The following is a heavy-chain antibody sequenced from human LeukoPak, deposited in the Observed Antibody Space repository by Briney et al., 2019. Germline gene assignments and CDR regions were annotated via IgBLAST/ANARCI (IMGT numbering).Heavy chain of an antibody. V-gene: IGHV4-34*01. J-gene: IGHJ3*02. CDR2: INHSGST. Sequence: PSETLSLTCAVYGGSFSGYYWSWIRQPPGKGLEWIGEINHSGSTNYNPSLKSRVTISVDTSKNQFSLKLSSVTAADTAVYYCARQYDEGFNSSGWYGDAFDIWGQGTMVTVSS. D-gene: IGHD6-19*01. CDR3: ARQYDEGFNSSGWYGDAFDI. CDR1: GGSFSGYY.